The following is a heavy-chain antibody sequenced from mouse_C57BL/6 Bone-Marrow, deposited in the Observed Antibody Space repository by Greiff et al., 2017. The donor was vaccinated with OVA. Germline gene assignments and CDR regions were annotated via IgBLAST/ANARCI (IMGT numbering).Heavy chain of an antibody. CDR1: GYTFTGYW. CDR2: LLPGSGST. Sequence: VQLQESGAELMKPGASVKLSCKATGYTFTGYWIEWVKQRPGHGLEWIGELLPGSGSTNYNEKFKGKATFTADTSSNTAYMQLSSLTTEDAAIYYGARDPYYYGSSPLDYWGQGTTLTVSS. D-gene: IGHD1-1*01. CDR3: ARDPYYYGSSPLDY. V-gene: IGHV1-9*01. J-gene: IGHJ2*01.